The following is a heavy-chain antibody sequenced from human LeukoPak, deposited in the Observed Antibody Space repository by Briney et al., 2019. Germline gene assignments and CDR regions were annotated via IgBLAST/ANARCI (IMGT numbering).Heavy chain of an antibody. J-gene: IGHJ4*02. CDR2: IKQDGSEK. D-gene: IGHD3-10*01. CDR3: ARSEWFGEPSDY. Sequence: GGSLRLSCAASGFSFSKDWMSWVRQAPGKGLEWVANIKQDGSEKYYVDSVKGRFTISRDNAKNSLYLQMNSLRAEDTAVYYCARSEWFGEPSDYWGQGTLVTVSS. CDR1: GFSFSKDW. V-gene: IGHV3-7*01.